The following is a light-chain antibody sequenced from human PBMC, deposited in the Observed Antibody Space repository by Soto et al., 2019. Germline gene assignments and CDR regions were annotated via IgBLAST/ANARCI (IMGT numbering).Light chain of an antibody. J-gene: IGLJ2*01. Sequence: QSALTQPASVSGSPGQSIAISCTGTSSDVGGYNYVSWYQQLPGKAPKLMIYEGSKRPSGVSNRFSGSKSGNTASLTISGLQAEDEADYFCCSYAGSRTLVFGGGTKLTVL. CDR2: EGS. V-gene: IGLV2-23*01. CDR3: CSYAGSRTLV. CDR1: SSDVGGYNY.